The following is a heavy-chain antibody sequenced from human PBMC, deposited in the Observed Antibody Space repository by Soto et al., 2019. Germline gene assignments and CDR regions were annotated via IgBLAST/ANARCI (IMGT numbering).Heavy chain of an antibody. Sequence: ASVKVSCKASGYTFTSYAMHWVRQAPGQRLEWMGWINAGNGNTKYSQKFQGRVTITRDTSASTAYMELSSLRSEDTAVYYCARDLYYGYFASAGVFDIWGKGKMVTAS. CDR3: ARDLYYGYFASAGVFDI. J-gene: IGHJ3*02. CDR2: INAGNGNT. CDR1: GYTFTSYA. V-gene: IGHV1-3*01. D-gene: IGHD3-9*01.